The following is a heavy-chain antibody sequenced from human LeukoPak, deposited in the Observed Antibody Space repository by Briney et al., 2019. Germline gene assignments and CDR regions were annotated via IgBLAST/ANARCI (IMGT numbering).Heavy chain of an antibody. Sequence: GASVKVSCKASGYTFTSYGISWVRQAPGQGLEWMGWISAYNGNTNYAQKFQGRVTMTRDTSISTAYMELSRLRSDDTAVYYCARGVVVAATHFDYWGQGTLVTVSS. V-gene: IGHV1-18*01. J-gene: IGHJ4*02. CDR1: GYTFTSYG. D-gene: IGHD2-15*01. CDR2: ISAYNGNT. CDR3: ARGVVVAATHFDY.